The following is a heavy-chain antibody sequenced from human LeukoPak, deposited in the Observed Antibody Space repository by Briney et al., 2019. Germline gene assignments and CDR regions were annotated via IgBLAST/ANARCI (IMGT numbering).Heavy chain of an antibody. J-gene: IGHJ4*02. V-gene: IGHV4-39*07. CDR3: ARDRNSSGWYAEYYFDY. CDR1: GGSISSSSYY. Sequence: PSETLSLTCTVSGGSISSSSYYWGWIRQPPGKGLEWIGSIYYSGSTYYNPSLKSRVTISVDTSKNQFSLKLSSVTAADTAVYYCARDRNSSGWYAEYYFDYWGQGTLVTVSS. CDR2: IYYSGST. D-gene: IGHD6-19*01.